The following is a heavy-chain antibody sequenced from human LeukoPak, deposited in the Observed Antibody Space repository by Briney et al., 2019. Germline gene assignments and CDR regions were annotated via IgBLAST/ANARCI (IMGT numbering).Heavy chain of an antibody. Sequence: SGPSLVKPTQTLTLTCAFSGFSLTTRGVGVGWIRQPPGKALEWLALIYWDDDKRYSPSLNSRLTITKDTSKKQVVLTVTNLDPVDTATYYCARLAYYDNSGSSRPFDIWGQGTRVTVSS. J-gene: IGHJ3*02. CDR1: GFSLTTRGVG. CDR3: ARLAYYDNSGSSRPFDI. V-gene: IGHV2-5*02. CDR2: IYWDDDK. D-gene: IGHD3-22*01.